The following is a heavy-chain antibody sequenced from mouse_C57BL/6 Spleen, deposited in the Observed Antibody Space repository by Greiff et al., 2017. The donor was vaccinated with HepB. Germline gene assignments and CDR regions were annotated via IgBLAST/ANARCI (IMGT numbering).Heavy chain of an antibody. V-gene: IGHV1-26*01. D-gene: IGHD3-3*01. CDR3: ARNLGQ. Sequence: VQLQQSGPELVKPGASVKISCKASGYTFTDYYMNWVKQSHGKSLEWIGDINPNNGGTSYNQKFKGKATLTVDKSSSTAYMELRSLTSEDSAVYYCARNLGQWGQGTTLTVSS. J-gene: IGHJ2*01. CDR2: INPNNGGT. CDR1: GYTFTDYY.